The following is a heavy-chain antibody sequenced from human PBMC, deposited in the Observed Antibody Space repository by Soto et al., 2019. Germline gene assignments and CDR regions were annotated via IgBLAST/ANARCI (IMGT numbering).Heavy chain of an antibody. V-gene: IGHV3-30-3*01. CDR2: ISSDGSNN. Sequence: QVQLVESGGGVVQPGRSLRLSCAASGFTFSTYAMHWVRQAPGKGLEWVAVISSDGSNNYYADSVKGRFTISRDNSKNRLYLEMNSLRVEDTAVYYCARMGWAVAGSYYFDYWGQGTLVTVSS. CDR3: ARMGWAVAGSYYFDY. CDR1: GFTFSTYA. J-gene: IGHJ4*02. D-gene: IGHD6-19*01.